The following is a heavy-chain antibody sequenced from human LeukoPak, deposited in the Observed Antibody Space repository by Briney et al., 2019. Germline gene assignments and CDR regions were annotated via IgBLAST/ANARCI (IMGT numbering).Heavy chain of an antibody. CDR3: AKDTAMVPYFDY. CDR1: GFTFSSYA. V-gene: IGHV3-23*01. J-gene: IGHJ4*02. D-gene: IGHD5-18*01. Sequence: PGGSLRLSCAASGFTFSSYAMSWVCQAPGKGLEWVSAISGSGGSTYYADSVKGRFTISRDNSKNTLYLQMNSLRAEDTAVYYCAKDTAMVPYFDYWGQGTLVTVSS. CDR2: ISGSGGST.